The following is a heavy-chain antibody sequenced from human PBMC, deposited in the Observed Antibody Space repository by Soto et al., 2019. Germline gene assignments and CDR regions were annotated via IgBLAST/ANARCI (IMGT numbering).Heavy chain of an antibody. Sequence: QVQLVESGGGVVQPGRSLRLSCAASGFTFSSYGMHWVRQAPGKGLEWVAVIWYDGSNKYYADSVKGRFTISRDNSKNTLYLQMNSLRGEDTAVYYCARDSSPRFGESLPTPNYYGMDVWGQGTTVTVSS. CDR3: ARDSSPRFGESLPTPNYYGMDV. D-gene: IGHD3-10*01. J-gene: IGHJ6*02. CDR2: IWYDGSNK. V-gene: IGHV3-33*01. CDR1: GFTFSSYG.